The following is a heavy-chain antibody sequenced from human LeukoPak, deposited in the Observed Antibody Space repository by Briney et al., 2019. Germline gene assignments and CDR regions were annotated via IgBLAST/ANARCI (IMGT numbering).Heavy chain of an antibody. CDR2: INWNGAST. V-gene: IGHV3-20*04. CDR3: AGGDRNGWYFDY. J-gene: IGHJ4*02. CDR1: GFRFDDHG. Sequence: GGSLRLSRAASGFRFDDHGMSWVRQVPGKGLEWVSGINWNGASTGYGDSVKGRFTISRDNAKNSLYLQMNSLRAEDTALYYCAGGDRNGWYFDYWGQGILVTVSS. D-gene: IGHD6-19*01.